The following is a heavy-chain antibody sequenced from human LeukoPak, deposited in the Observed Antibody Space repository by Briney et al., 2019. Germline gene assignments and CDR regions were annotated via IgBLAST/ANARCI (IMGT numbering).Heavy chain of an antibody. V-gene: IGHV3-30-3*01. Sequence: GGSLRLSCAASGFTFSSYAMHWVRQAPGKGLEWVAVISYDGSNKYYADSVKGRFTISRDNSKNTLYLQMSSLRAEDTAVYYCAREGIAAAYFDYWGQGTLVTVSS. J-gene: IGHJ4*02. D-gene: IGHD6-13*01. CDR2: ISYDGSNK. CDR3: AREGIAAAYFDY. CDR1: GFTFSSYA.